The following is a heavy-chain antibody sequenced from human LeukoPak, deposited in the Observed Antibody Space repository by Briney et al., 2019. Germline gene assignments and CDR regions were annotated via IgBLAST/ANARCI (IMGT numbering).Heavy chain of an antibody. CDR1: GFTFSSCG. V-gene: IGHV3-30*02. CDR2: IRYDGSNK. CDR3: AKGGGSGTEFDY. Sequence: PGGSLRLSCAASGFTFSSCGMHWVRQAPGKGLEWVAFIRYDGSNKYYADSVKGRFTIPRDNSKNTLYLQMNSPRTEDTAVYYCAKGGGSGTEFDYWGQGTLVTVSS. D-gene: IGHD3-10*01. J-gene: IGHJ4*02.